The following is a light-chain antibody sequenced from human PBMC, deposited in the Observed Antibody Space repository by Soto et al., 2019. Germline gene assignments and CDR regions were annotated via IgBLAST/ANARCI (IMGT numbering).Light chain of an antibody. V-gene: IGLV3-21*04. J-gene: IGLJ2*01. Sequence: SSELTQPPSVSVAPGKTARITCGGNNIGSKSVHWYQQKPGQAPVLVIYYDSDRPSGIPERFSGSNSGNTTTLTISRVEDGDEADYYCQVWDSSSDHPAVFGGGTKLTVL. CDR3: QVWDSSSDHPAV. CDR2: YDS. CDR1: NIGSKS.